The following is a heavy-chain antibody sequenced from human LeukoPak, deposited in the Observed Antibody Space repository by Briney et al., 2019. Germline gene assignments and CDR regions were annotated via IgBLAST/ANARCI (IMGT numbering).Heavy chain of an antibody. CDR2: IYYSGST. Sequence: SETLSLTCTVSGGSISSNSHFWDWIRQSPGKGLEWIGSIYYSGSTYYNPSLKSRFTISVDTSKNQFSLKLSSVTAADTAVYYCASLTSSSGYSIYYYYGMDVWGQGTTVTVSS. V-gene: IGHV4-39*01. CDR1: GGSISSNSHF. J-gene: IGHJ6*02. CDR3: ASLTSSSGYSIYYYYGMDV. D-gene: IGHD3-22*01.